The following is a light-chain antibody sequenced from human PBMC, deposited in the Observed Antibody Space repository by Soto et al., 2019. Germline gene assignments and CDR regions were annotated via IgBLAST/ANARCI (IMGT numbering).Light chain of an antibody. V-gene: IGKV3-15*01. J-gene: IGKJ4*01. Sequence: EIVMTQSPATLSVSPGEGATLSCKASRTVYNNLAWYQQRPGQPPRLLIYDASTRATGISARFSGSGYGTEFTLTCSSLQSEDFAVYFCQQCRNWPLTFGGGTKVEIK. CDR1: RTVYNN. CDR3: QQCRNWPLT. CDR2: DAS.